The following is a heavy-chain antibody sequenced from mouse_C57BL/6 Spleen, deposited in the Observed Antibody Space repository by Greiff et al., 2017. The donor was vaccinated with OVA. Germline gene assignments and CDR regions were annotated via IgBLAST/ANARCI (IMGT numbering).Heavy chain of an antibody. J-gene: IGHJ4*01. CDR1: GYSFTDYN. CDR3: AHYGHYVRNAMDY. CDR2: INPNYGTT. D-gene: IGHD2-1*01. V-gene: IGHV1-39*01. Sequence: VQLKQSGPELVKPGASVKISCKASGYSFTDYNMNWVKQSNGKSLEWIGVINPNYGTTSYNQKFKGKATLTVDQSSSTAYMQLNSLTSEDSAVYYCAHYGHYVRNAMDYWGQGTSVTVSS.